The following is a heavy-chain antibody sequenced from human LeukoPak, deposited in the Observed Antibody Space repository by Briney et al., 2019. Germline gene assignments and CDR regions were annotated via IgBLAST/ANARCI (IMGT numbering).Heavy chain of an antibody. Sequence: PSETLSLTCTVSGGSITGYYWAWIRQNPGKGLEWIGYIYYTGSTHYNPSLKSRVTISVDTSKNQFSLKLSSVTAADTAVYYCARDSDIVVVPAAVVGPWGQGTLVTVSS. D-gene: IGHD2-2*01. J-gene: IGHJ5*02. CDR3: ARDSDIVVVPAAVVGP. V-gene: IGHV4-59*12. CDR2: IYYTGST. CDR1: GGSITGYY.